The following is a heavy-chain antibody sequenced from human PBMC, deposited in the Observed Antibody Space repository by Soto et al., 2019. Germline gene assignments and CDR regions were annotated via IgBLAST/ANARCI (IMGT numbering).Heavy chain of an antibody. CDR1: GGTFSDFA. D-gene: IGHD5-18*01. J-gene: IGHJ6*02. Sequence: QVQLVQSGAEMRKPGSSLRVSCKASGGTFSDFAFSWVRQAPGQGLEWMGGIVPRFGSPNYAQKFGGRVTISADTSASIVYMEVSRLRFADTAVYFCARDRIQLRLGKYSFNGMDVWGQGTTITVSS. CDR2: IVPRFGSP. CDR3: ARDRIQLRLGKYSFNGMDV. V-gene: IGHV1-69*06.